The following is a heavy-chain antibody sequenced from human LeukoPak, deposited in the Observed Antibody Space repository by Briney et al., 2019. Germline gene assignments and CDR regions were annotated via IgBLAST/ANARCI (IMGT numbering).Heavy chain of an antibody. CDR2: ISGSGGST. D-gene: IGHD3-16*01. V-gene: IGHV3-23*01. CDR1: GFTFSSYA. Sequence: GGSLRLSCAASGFTFSSYAMSWVRQAPGKGLEWVSAISGSGGSTYYADSVKGRFTISRDNSKNTLYLQMNSLRAEDTAVYYCAKDPHGGGGESWFDPWGQGTLVTVSS. J-gene: IGHJ5*02. CDR3: AKDPHGGGGESWFDP.